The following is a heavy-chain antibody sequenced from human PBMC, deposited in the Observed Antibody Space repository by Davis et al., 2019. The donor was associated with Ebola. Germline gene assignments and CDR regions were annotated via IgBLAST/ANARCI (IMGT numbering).Heavy chain of an antibody. Sequence: AASVISCKASGYTFTGYYMHWVRQAPGQGLEWMGWINPNSGGTNYAQKFQGWVTMTRDTSISTAYMELSRLRSDDTAVYYCARDLYSSSWFDYWGQGTLVTVSS. V-gene: IGHV1-2*04. CDR1: GYTFTGYY. J-gene: IGHJ4*02. D-gene: IGHD6-13*01. CDR2: INPNSGGT. CDR3: ARDLYSSSWFDY.